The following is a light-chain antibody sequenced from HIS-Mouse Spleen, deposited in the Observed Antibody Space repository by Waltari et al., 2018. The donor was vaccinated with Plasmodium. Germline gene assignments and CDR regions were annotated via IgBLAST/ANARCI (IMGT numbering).Light chain of an antibody. CDR1: QGSSSW. CDR3: QQANSFPPGST. J-gene: IGKJ3*01. Sequence: DIQMTQSPSSVSAAVGNGVTITCRASQGSSSWLAWYQQKPGKAPKLLIYAASSLQSGVPSRFSGSGSGTDFTLTISSLQPEDFATYYCQQANSFPPGSTFGPGTKVDIK. CDR2: AAS. V-gene: IGKV1-12*01.